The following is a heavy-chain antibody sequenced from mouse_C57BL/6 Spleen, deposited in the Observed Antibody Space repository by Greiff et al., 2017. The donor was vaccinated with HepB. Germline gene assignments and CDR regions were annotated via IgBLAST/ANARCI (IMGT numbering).Heavy chain of an antibody. D-gene: IGHD2-4*01. CDR1: GYTFTSYW. CDR2: IYPSDSET. CDR3: ARCDYDGGAFDY. Sequence: QVQLQQPGAELVRPGSSVKLSCKASGYTFTSYWMDWVKQRPGQGLEWIGNIYPSDSETHYNQKFKDKATLTVDKSSSTAYMQLSSLTSADSAVYYGARCDYDGGAFDYWGQGTTLTVAS. V-gene: IGHV1-61*01. J-gene: IGHJ2*01.